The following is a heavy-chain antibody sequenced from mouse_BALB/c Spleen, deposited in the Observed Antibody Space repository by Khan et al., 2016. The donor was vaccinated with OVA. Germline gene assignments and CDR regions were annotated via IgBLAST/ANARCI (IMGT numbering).Heavy chain of an antibody. V-gene: IGHV3-8*02. Sequence: EVELVESGPSLVKPSQTLSLTCSVTGDSITSGYWNWTRKFPGNKLEYMGYISYSGNTYYNPSLKSRISITRDTSKNQNYLQLNSVTTEDTATYYCACELRGFAYWGQGTLVTVSA. CDR2: ISYSGNT. CDR3: ACELRGFAY. D-gene: IGHD1-1*01. CDR1: GDSITSGY. J-gene: IGHJ3*01.